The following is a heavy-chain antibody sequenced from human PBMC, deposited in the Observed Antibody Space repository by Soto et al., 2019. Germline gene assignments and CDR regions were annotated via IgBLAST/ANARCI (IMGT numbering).Heavy chain of an antibody. CDR1: GGTFSSYA. D-gene: IGHD2-2*01. V-gene: IGHV1-69*01. CDR2: IIPISGTA. CDR3: ARSQGSSTSLEIYYYYYYGMDV. Sequence: QVQLVQSGAEVKTPGSSVKVSCKASGGTFSSYAISWVRQAPGQGLEWMGGIIPISGTANYAQKFQGRVTITADESTNMELSSLRSEDTAVYYCARSQGSSTSLEIYYYYYYGMDVWGQGTTVTVSS. J-gene: IGHJ6*02.